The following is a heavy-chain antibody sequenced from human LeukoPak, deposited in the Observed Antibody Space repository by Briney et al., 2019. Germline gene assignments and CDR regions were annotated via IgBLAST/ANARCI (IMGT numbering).Heavy chain of an antibody. D-gene: IGHD4-11*01. V-gene: IGHV3-21*01. CDR3: ARDRDKHSSYWYFDL. J-gene: IGHJ2*01. CDR1: GFTFSSYS. Sequence: GGSLRLSCAASGFTFSSYSMNWVRQAPGKGLEWVSSISSSSSYIYYADSVKGRFTISRDNAKNSLYLQMNSLRAEDTAVYYCARDRDKHSSYWYFDLWGRGTLVTVSS. CDR2: ISSSSSYI.